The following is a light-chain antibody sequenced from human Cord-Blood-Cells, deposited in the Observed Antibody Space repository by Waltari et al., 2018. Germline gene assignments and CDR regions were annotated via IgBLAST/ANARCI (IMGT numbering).Light chain of an antibody. CDR3: SSYTSSSPLV. V-gene: IGLV2-14*01. J-gene: IGLJ1*01. Sequence: QSALTQPASVSGSPGQSITISCTGTSSDVGGYNYVSWYQQHPGKAPKLMIYDVSKRPSRVSNRFSGSKSGNTASLTISGLQAEDEADYYCSSYTSSSPLVFGTGTKVTVL. CDR1: SSDVGGYNY. CDR2: DVS.